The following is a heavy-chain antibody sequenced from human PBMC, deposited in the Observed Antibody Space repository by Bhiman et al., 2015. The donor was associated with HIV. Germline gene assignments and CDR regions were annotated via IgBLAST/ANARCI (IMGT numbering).Heavy chain of an antibody. V-gene: IGHV3-11*01. CDR3: ASVGSRPFAPYLDQYYFDY. D-gene: IGHD3-10*01. J-gene: IGHJ4*02. CDR2: ISSRGRNI. CDR1: GFTFSDHH. Sequence: QVQLVESGGGLVKPGGSLRLSCAASGFTFSDHHMSWIRQAPGKGLEWVSYISSRGRNIYYADSVKGRFTISRDNAKNSLYLQMNSLRPEDTALYYCASVGSRPFAPYLDQYYFDYWGQGTLVTVSS.